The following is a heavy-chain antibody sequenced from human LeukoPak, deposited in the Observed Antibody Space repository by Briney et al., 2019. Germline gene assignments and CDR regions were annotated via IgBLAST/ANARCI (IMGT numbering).Heavy chain of an antibody. CDR2: IHNSGIT. CDR1: GVSISSYY. D-gene: IGHD1-26*01. J-gene: IGHJ6*03. Sequence: SETLSLTCTVSGVSISSYYWSWIRQPPGKGLEWIGYIHNSGITNYNPSLKSRVTISVDTSKNQFSLKLSSVTAADTALYYCARTRGSFYFYYYMDVWGKGTTVTVSS. CDR3: ARTRGSFYFYYYMDV. V-gene: IGHV4-59*01.